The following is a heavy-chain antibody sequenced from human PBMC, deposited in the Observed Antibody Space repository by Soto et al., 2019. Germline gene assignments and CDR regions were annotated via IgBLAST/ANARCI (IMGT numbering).Heavy chain of an antibody. V-gene: IGHV3-30*03. J-gene: IGHJ4*02. Sequence: QVQLVESGGGMVQPGRSLRLSSVASGFTFSNNGIHWVRQAPGKGLEWVAVISSDGSKKYYADSVKGRFTISRDNSKNTLHLQMNSLRAEDTAVYYCAMDLYGGSSRFDYWGQGTLVTVSS. CDR1: GFTFSNNG. CDR3: AMDLYGGSSRFDY. D-gene: IGHD2-15*01. CDR2: ISSDGSKK.